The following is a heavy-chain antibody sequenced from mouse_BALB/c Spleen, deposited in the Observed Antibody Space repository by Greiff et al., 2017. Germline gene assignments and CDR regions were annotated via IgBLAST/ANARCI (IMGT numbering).Heavy chain of an antibody. CDR1: GFTIKDYY. V-gene: IGHV14-4*02. Sequence: EVQLQQSGAELVRSGASVKLSCTASGFTIKDYYMHWVKQRPEQGLAWIGWIDPENGDTEYAPKFQGKATMTADTSSNTAYLQLSSLTSEDTAVYYCNAAGAYYRYDRAMDYWGQGTSVTVSA. J-gene: IGHJ4*01. D-gene: IGHD2-14*01. CDR3: NAAGAYYRYDRAMDY. CDR2: IDPENGDT.